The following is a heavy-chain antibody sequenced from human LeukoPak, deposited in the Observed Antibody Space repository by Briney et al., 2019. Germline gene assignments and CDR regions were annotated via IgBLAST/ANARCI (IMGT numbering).Heavy chain of an antibody. CDR3: AGEARGYMAFQI. CDR2: ISSSGKNI. CDR1: GFTFSDHY. J-gene: IGHJ3*02. Sequence: PGGSLRLSCAASGFTFSDHYMDWIRQAPGKGLEWVSYISSSGKNIYYADSVKGRFTISKDNAKKSLYLQMNSLRVEDTAVYYCAGEARGYMAFQIWGQGTMVTVSS. V-gene: IGHV3-11*01. D-gene: IGHD2-2*02.